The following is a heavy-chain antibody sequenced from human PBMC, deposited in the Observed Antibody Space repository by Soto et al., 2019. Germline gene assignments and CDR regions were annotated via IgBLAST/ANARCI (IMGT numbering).Heavy chain of an antibody. Sequence: QVQLVQSGAEVKKPGASVKVSCKASGYTFTSYGISWVRQAPGQGLEWMGWISAYNGNTNYAQKLQGRVTMTTDTSTSKAYRELRSLRSDDTAVYYCARDRSGDSSGQPSPTKAFDPWGQGTLVTVSS. CDR1: GYTFTSYG. V-gene: IGHV1-18*01. D-gene: IGHD3-22*01. CDR2: ISAYNGNT. J-gene: IGHJ5*02. CDR3: ARDRSGDSSGQPSPTKAFDP.